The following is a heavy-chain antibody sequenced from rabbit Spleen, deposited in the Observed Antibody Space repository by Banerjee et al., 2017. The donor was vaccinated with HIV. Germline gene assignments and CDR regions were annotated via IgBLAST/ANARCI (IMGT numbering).Heavy chain of an antibody. Sequence: QEQLEESGGGLVKPGASLTLTCKASGFSFSGNSYMCWVRQAPGKGLEWIGCIGSNSDNTVYATWAKGRFTLSRTSSTTVDLKMTSLTAADTATYFCARDTGSSFSSYGMDLWGQGTLVTVS. CDR2: IGSNSDNT. CDR3: ARDTGSSFSSYGMDL. V-gene: IGHV1S45*01. D-gene: IGHD8-1*01. CDR1: GFSFSGNSY. J-gene: IGHJ6*01.